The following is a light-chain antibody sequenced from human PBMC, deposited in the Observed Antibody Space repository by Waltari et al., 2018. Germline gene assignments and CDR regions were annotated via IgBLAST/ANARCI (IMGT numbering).Light chain of an antibody. CDR3: SSYTRSSTRV. CDR1: SSDVGRYNY. V-gene: IGLV2-14*01. CDR2: DVS. Sequence: QSALTQPASVSGSPGQSITISCTGTSSDVGRYNYVYWYQQHPGKAPKLMLYDVSKRPPGASNRLPGSTTATPASPPLSGLQAEDEADSYRSSYTRSSTRVVGGATKLTAL. J-gene: IGLJ3*02.